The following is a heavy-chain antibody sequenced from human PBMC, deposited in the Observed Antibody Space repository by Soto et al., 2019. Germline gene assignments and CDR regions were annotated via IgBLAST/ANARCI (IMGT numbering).Heavy chain of an antibody. Sequence: PGGSLRLSWAASGFTFGTYAMHWVRQAPGKGLEWVAVIYYDGSNRYYGDAVKGRFTISRDNSKSTLYLQMSSLRAEDTAVYYCARAFCTNGVCYYFFDYWGHGTQVTVSS. J-gene: IGHJ4*01. D-gene: IGHD2-8*01. CDR3: ARAFCTNGVCYYFFDY. CDR1: GFTFGTYA. CDR2: IYYDGSNR. V-gene: IGHV3-33*01.